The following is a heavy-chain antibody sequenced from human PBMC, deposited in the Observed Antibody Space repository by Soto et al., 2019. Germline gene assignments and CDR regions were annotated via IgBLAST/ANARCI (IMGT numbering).Heavy chain of an antibody. CDR1: GGSISSSSYY. J-gene: IGHJ5*02. CDR3: ARLFKVVVAATPRVRWFDP. V-gene: IGHV4-39*01. Sequence: PSETLSLTCTVSGGSISSSSYYWGWIRQSPGKGLEWIGNIYYSGSTYYNPSLKSRVTISVDTSKNQFSLKLNSVTAADTAVYYCARLFKVVVAATPRVRWFDPWGQGTLVTVS. D-gene: IGHD2-15*01. CDR2: IYYSGST.